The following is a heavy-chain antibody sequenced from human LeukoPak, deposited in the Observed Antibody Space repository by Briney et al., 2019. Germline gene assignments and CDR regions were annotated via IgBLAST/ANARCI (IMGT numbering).Heavy chain of an antibody. V-gene: IGHV3-49*04. Sequence: GGSLRLSCTASGFTFGDYAMSWVRQAPGKGLEWVGFIRSKAYGGTTEYAASVKGRFTISRDDSKSIAYLQMNSLKTEDTAVYYCTRVVGSSLGGSPLCPRYWGQGTLVTVSS. CDR2: IRSKAYGGTT. CDR3: TRVVGSSLGGSPLCPRY. J-gene: IGHJ4*02. D-gene: IGHD6-13*01. CDR1: GFTFGDYA.